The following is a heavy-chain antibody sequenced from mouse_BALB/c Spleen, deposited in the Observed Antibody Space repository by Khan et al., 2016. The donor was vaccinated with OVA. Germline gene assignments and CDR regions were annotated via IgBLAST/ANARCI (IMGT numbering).Heavy chain of an antibody. V-gene: IGHV1-4*01. J-gene: IGHJ4*01. CDR1: GYTFTSYT. CDR2: IIPSTVYT. D-gene: IGHD1-1*01. CDR3: ARDFHCDGSRGAMDN. Sequence: QVQLQQSGAELARPGASVKMSCKASGYTFTSYTMHWVKQRPGQGLEWIGYIIPSTVYTNYNQKFKDKATLTADKSSSPAYMQLSSLTSADSAVYYCARDFHCDGSRGAMDNWGQGSSVTVSS.